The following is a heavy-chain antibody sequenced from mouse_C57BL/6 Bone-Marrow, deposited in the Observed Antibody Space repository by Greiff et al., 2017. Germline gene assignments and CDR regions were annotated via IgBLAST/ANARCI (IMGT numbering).Heavy chain of an antibody. CDR3: ARRSSGYAY. Sequence: VQLQQPGAELVKPGASVKLSCKASGYTFTSYWMKWVKQRPGQGLEWIGEIEPSDSSTNYNQKFKGKAPLTVDTSSSPAYMQLSSLTSEDSAVYYGARRSSGYAYWGQGTLVTVSA. V-gene: IGHV1-50*01. CDR2: IEPSDSST. D-gene: IGHD3-2*02. J-gene: IGHJ3*01. CDR1: GYTFTSYW.